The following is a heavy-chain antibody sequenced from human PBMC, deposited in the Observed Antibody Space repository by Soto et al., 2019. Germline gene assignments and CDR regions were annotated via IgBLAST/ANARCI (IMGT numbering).Heavy chain of an antibody. Sequence: QVQLVQSGAEVKKPGASVKVSCKASGYTFSGYGINWVRQAPGQGLEWMGWIRAYNGNTKYAQKFQGRVTMTTDTSTSTANMELRSLRSDDTAVYFCARSSSDYGDDGLSLGYWGQGTLVTVSS. V-gene: IGHV1-18*01. D-gene: IGHD4-17*01. J-gene: IGHJ4*02. CDR2: IRAYNGNT. CDR3: ARSSSDYGDDGLSLGY. CDR1: GYTFSGYG.